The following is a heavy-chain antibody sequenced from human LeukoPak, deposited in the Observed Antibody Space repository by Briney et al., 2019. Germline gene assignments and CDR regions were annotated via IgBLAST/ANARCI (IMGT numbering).Heavy chain of an antibody. CDR1: GFSFSTFW. J-gene: IGHJ3*02. V-gene: IGHV3-7*03. Sequence: GGSLRLSCAASGFSFSTFWMGWVRQAPGQGLEWVANIREDGSQKYYVDSVKGRFTISRDNAKNSLYLQMNSLRAEDTALYYCAKDLYSSGWLDAFDIWGQGTMVTVSS. D-gene: IGHD6-19*01. CDR2: IREDGSQK. CDR3: AKDLYSSGWLDAFDI.